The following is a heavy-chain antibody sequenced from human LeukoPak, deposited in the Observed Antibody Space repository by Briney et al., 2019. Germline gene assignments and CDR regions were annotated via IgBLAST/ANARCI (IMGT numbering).Heavy chain of an antibody. V-gene: IGHV3-23*01. Sequence: GGSLRLSCAASGFTFRNYGMHWVRQAPGKGLEWVSAIGGRDGSTYYADSVKGRFTISRDNSKNTLYVQMNSLRAEDTAVYYCAKGHYYGSGSLDYWGQGTLVTVSS. J-gene: IGHJ4*02. CDR2: IGGRDGST. D-gene: IGHD3-10*01. CDR1: GFTFRNYG. CDR3: AKGHYYGSGSLDY.